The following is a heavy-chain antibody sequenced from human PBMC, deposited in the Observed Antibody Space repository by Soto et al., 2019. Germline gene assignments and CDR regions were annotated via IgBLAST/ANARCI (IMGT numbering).Heavy chain of an antibody. J-gene: IGHJ6*03. Sequence: PSETLSLTCTVSGGSISSYYCSWIRQPPGKGLEWIGYIYYSGSTNYNPSLKSRVTISVDTSKNQFSLKLSSVTAADTAVYYCARVLRGYSYGYNYYYMDVWGKGTTVTVSS. D-gene: IGHD5-18*01. CDR3: ARVLRGYSYGYNYYYMDV. CDR1: GGSISSYY. CDR2: IYYSGST. V-gene: IGHV4-59*01.